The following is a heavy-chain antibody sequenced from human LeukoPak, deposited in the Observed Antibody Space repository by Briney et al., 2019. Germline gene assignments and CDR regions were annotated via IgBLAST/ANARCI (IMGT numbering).Heavy chain of an antibody. Sequence: KASVNLSFNCVVSGSSISNGYNWGWIRQPPRKGLEWFGCIYHSGRTYYNPSLNSRVIISVDTSKNQSSLKLSSVTAADTAVYYCARDYYYDSSGYYDLQDDYWGQGTLVTVSS. CDR2: IYHSGRT. V-gene: IGHV4-38-2*02. CDR3: ARDYYYDSSGYYDLQDDY. J-gene: IGHJ4*02. CDR1: GSSISNGYN. D-gene: IGHD3-22*01.